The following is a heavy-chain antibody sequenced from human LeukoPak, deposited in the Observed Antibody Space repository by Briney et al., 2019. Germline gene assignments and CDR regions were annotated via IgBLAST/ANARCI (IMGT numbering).Heavy chain of an antibody. CDR2: IYHSGST. CDR1: GVSITTYY. J-gene: IGHJ4*02. CDR3: ARGGATMVRGVIRD. V-gene: IGHV4-59*12. Sequence: PSETLSLTCTVSGVSITTYYWSWIRQPPGKGLEWIGYIYHSGSTNYNPSLKSRVTISVDTSKNQFSLKLSSVTAADTAVYYCARGGATMVRGVIRDWGQGTLVTVSS. D-gene: IGHD3-10*01.